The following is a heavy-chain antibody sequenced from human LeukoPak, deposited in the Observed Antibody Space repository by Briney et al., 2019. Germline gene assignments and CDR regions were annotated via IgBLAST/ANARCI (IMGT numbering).Heavy chain of an antibody. CDR2: INPNSGGT. V-gene: IGHV1-2*02. CDR3: ARDASAVVTLAYYFDY. D-gene: IGHD4-23*01. J-gene: IGHJ4*02. Sequence: APVKVSCKASGYTFTGYYMHWVRQAPGQGLEWMGWINPNSGGTNYAQKFQGRVTMTRDTSISTAYMELSRLRSDDTAVYYCARDASAVVTLAYYFDYWGQGTLVTVSS. CDR1: GYTFTGYY.